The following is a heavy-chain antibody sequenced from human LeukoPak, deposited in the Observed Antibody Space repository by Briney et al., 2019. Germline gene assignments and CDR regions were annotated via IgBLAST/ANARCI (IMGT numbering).Heavy chain of an antibody. V-gene: IGHV4-59*08. CDR1: GGSTSSYY. J-gene: IGHJ3*02. Sequence: PSETLSLTCTVSGGSTSSYYWSWIRQPPGKGLEWIGYIYYSGSTNYNPSLKSRVTISVDTSKNQFSLKLSSVTAADTAVYYCARHWDTAMVDHDAFDIWGQGTMVTVSS. D-gene: IGHD5-18*01. CDR2: IYYSGST. CDR3: ARHWDTAMVDHDAFDI.